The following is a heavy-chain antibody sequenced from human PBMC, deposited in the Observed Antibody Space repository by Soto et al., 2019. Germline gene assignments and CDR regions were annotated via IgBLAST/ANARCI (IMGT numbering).Heavy chain of an antibody. CDR3: ARGGRTDIVLMVYAIPLYGMDV. CDR2: IIPIFGTA. D-gene: IGHD2-8*01. J-gene: IGHJ6*02. Sequence: GASVKVSCKASGGTFSSYAISWVGQAPGQGLEWMGGIIPIFGTANYAQKFQGRVTITADKSTSTAYMELSSLRSEDTAVYYCARGGRTDIVLMVYAIPLYGMDVWGQGTTVTV. CDR1: GGTFSSYA. V-gene: IGHV1-69*06.